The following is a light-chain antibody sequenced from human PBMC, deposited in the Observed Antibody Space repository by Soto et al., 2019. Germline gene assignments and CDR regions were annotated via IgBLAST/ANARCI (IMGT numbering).Light chain of an antibody. CDR3: QQYGSSLIT. Sequence: DIVLTQSPGTLSLSPGARVTLSCRASQTIRSTYFAWYPQKPGQAPRLLIYGASSRATGIPVRFSGTGSGTDFALTISRLEPEDSAVYYCQQYGSSLITFGRGTRLEIK. CDR2: GAS. V-gene: IGKV3-20*01. J-gene: IGKJ5*01. CDR1: QTIRSTY.